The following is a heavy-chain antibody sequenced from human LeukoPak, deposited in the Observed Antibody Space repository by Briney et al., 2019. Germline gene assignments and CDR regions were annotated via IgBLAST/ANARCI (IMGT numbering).Heavy chain of an antibody. CDR1: GGSFSGYY. D-gene: IGHD1-26*01. CDR3: ARDRSGYRIVGATSYFQH. CDR2: INHSGST. J-gene: IGHJ1*01. V-gene: IGHV4-34*01. Sequence: PSETLSLTCAVCGGSFSGYYWSWIRQPPGKGLEWIGEINHSGSTNYNPSLKSRVTISVDTSKNQFSLKLSSVTAADTAVYYCARDRSGYRIVGATSYFQHWGRGTLVTVSS.